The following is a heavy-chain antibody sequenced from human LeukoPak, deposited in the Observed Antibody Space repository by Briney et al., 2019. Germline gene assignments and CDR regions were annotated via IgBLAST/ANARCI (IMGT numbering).Heavy chain of an antibody. D-gene: IGHD4-23*01. J-gene: IGHJ4*02. CDR2: INPNSGGT. CDR1: GYTFTSYG. V-gene: IGHV1-2*02. CDR3: ARATQLSSRWYYFDY. Sequence: ASVKVSCKASGYTFTSYGISWVRQAPGQGLEWMGWINPNSGGTNYAQKFQGRVTMTRDTSISTAYMELSRLRSDDTAVYYCARATQLSSRWYYFDYWGQGTLVTVSS.